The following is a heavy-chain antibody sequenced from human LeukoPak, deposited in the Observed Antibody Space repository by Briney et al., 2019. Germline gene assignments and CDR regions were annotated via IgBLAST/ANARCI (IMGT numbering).Heavy chain of an antibody. CDR2: INPNSGGT. CDR1: GYTFTGYY. V-gene: IGHV1-2*02. Sequence: GSVKVSCKASGYTFTGYYMHWVRQAPGQGLEWMGWINPNSGGTNYAQKFQGRVTMTRDTSISTAYMELSRLRSDDTAVYYCARAYYYDSSGYFDYWGQGTLVTVSS. CDR3: ARAYYYDSSGYFDY. D-gene: IGHD3-22*01. J-gene: IGHJ4*02.